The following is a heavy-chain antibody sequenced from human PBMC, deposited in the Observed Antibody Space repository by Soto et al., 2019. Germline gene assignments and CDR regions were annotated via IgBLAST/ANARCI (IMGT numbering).Heavy chain of an antibody. CDR2: IYYSGST. Sequence: SETLSLTCTVSGGSISSSSYYWGWIRQPPGKGLEWIGSIYYSGSTYYNPSLKSRVTISVDTSKNQFSLKLSSVTAADTVVYYCARQPGLDYDILTGYYKGYYFDYWGQGTLVTVSS. CDR3: ARQPGLDYDILTGYYKGYYFDY. J-gene: IGHJ4*02. D-gene: IGHD3-9*01. CDR1: GGSISSSSYY. V-gene: IGHV4-39*01.